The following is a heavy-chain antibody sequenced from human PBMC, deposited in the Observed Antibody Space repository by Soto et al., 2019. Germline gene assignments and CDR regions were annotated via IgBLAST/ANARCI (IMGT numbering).Heavy chain of an antibody. CDR1: GFTFSSYG. V-gene: IGHV3-33*01. CDR2: IWYDGSNK. Sequence: GGSLRLSCAASGFTFSSYGMHWVRQAPGKGLEWVAVIWYDGSNKYYADSVKGRFTISRDNSKNTLYLQMNSLRAEDTAVYYCARDSWRYSVRDAFDYWGQGTMVTVSS. CDR3: ARDSWRYSVRDAFDY. D-gene: IGHD3-10*01. J-gene: IGHJ3*01.